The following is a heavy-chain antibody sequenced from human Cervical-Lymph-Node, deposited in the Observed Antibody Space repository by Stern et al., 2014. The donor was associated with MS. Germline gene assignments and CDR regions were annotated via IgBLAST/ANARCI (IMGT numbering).Heavy chain of an antibody. V-gene: IGHV3-48*01. D-gene: IGHD3-10*01. CDR3: ARSQREPPWLGDGRETGAFDI. CDR1: GFTFVSYS. CDR2: ISSTSVII. J-gene: IGHJ3*02. Sequence: EVQLVESGGGLVQPGGSLRLSCAASGFTFVSYSMNWVRQAPGKGLEWVSHISSTSVIIYYADSVKGRFTISRDNAANSLHLQMNSLRAEDTAVYYCARSQREPPWLGDGRETGAFDIWGQGTVVTVSS.